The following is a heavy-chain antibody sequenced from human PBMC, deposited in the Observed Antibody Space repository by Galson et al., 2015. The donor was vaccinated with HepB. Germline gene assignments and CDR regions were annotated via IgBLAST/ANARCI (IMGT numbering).Heavy chain of an antibody. CDR3: ARDRVPGYYKRYDHYGMDV. J-gene: IGHJ6*02. CDR2: ISSGSSTV. CDR1: GFTSSDYS. Sequence: SLRLSCAASGFTSSDYSMNWVRQAPGKGLEWVSYISSGSSTVHYVNSVKGRFTISRDHAKNSLYLQMNSLRDEDTAVYYCARDRVPGYYKRYDHYGMDVWGPGTTVTVSS. V-gene: IGHV3-48*02. D-gene: IGHD3-9*01.